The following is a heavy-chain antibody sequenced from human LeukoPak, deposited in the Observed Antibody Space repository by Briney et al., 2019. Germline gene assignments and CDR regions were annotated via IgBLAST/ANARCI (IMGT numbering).Heavy chain of an antibody. V-gene: IGHV3-23*01. D-gene: IGHD3-22*01. CDR1: GFTFSSYA. CDR2: FSGSGGST. Sequence: PGGSLRLSCAASGFTFSSYAMSWVRQAPGKGLEWVSAFSGSGGSTYYADSVKGRFTISRDNSKNTLYLQMNSLRAEDTAVYYCAKDPTYYYDSTGGLLYWGQGTLVTVSS. CDR3: AKDPTYYYDSTGGLLY. J-gene: IGHJ4*02.